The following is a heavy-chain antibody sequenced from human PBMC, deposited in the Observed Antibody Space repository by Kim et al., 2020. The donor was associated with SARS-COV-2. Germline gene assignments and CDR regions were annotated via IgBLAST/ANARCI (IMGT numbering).Heavy chain of an antibody. CDR1: GGSISSYY. CDR3: ARAIGSEGAESRLRTIDY. J-gene: IGHJ4*02. D-gene: IGHD1-26*01. CDR2: IYYSGST. V-gene: IGHV4-59*13. Sequence: SETLSLTCTVSGGSISSYYWSWIRQPPGKGLEWIGYIYYSGSTNYNPSLKSRVTISVDTSKNQFSLKLSSVTAADTAVYYCARAIGSEGAESRLRTIDYWGQGTLVTVSS.